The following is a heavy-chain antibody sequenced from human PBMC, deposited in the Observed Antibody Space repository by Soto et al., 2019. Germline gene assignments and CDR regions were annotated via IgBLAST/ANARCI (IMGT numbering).Heavy chain of an antibody. CDR1: GFTFSSYA. Sequence: PGGSLRLSCAASGFTFSSYAMSWVRQAPGKGLEWVSAISGSGGSTYYADSVKGRFTISRDNSKNTLYLQMNSLRAEDTAVYYCAKTVSIAVAGRDFDYWGQGTLVTVSS. D-gene: IGHD6-19*01. V-gene: IGHV3-23*01. CDR3: AKTVSIAVAGRDFDY. CDR2: ISGSGGST. J-gene: IGHJ4*02.